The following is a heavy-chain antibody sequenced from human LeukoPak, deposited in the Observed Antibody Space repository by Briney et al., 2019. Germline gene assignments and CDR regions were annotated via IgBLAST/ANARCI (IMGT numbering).Heavy chain of an antibody. CDR3: ARVHGAAASTWDYFDY. Sequence: APVKVSSKRSGSAFASCDMVWVREAPGQGLEWMGWISAYDGNTNYAQKLQGRVTMTTDTSTSTAYMELRSLRSDDTAVYYWARVHGAAASTWDYFDYWGQGTLVTVSS. D-gene: IGHD6-13*01. J-gene: IGHJ4*02. V-gene: IGHV1-18*01. CDR2: ISAYDGNT. CDR1: GSAFASCD.